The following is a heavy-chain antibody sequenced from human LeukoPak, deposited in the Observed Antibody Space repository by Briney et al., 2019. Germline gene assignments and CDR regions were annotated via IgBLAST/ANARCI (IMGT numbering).Heavy chain of an antibody. D-gene: IGHD3-10*01. CDR2: ISDSGGST. J-gene: IGHJ4*02. CDR1: GFTFSSYA. Sequence: GGSLRLSCAASGFTFSSYAMSWVRQPPGKGLEWVSAISDSGGSTYYADSVKGRFTISRDNSKNTLYLQMNSVRAEDTAVYYCAKDLAPYYYGSGRTFDYWGQGTLVTVSS. CDR3: AKDLAPYYYGSGRTFDY. V-gene: IGHV3-23*01.